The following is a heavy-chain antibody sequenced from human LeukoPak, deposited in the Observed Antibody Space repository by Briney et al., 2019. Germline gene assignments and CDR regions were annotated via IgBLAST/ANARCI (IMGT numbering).Heavy chain of an antibody. CDR1: GFTVSSNY. J-gene: IGHJ4*02. Sequence: GGSLRLSCAASGFTVSSNYMSWVRQAPGKGLEWVSVLYSDGSTYYADSVKGRCTISRDNSKNTLYLQMGSLRAEDMAVYYCARVEAVAGTVDYWGQGTLVTVSS. D-gene: IGHD6-19*01. V-gene: IGHV3-66*01. CDR2: LYSDGST. CDR3: ARVEAVAGTVDY.